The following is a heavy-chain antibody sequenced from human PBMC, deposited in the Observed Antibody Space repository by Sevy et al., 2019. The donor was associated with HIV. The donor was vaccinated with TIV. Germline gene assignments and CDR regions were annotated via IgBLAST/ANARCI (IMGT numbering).Heavy chain of an antibody. CDR2: ISYDGSNK. V-gene: IGHV3-30-3*01. CDR1: GFTFSSYA. CDR3: ARDGRKWELLHAFDI. D-gene: IGHD1-26*01. J-gene: IGHJ3*02. Sequence: GGSLRLSCAASGFTFSSYAMHWVRQAPGKGLEWVAVISYDGSNKYYADSVKGRFTISRDNSKNTLYLQMNSLRAEDTAVHYCARDGRKWELLHAFDIWGQGTMVTVSS.